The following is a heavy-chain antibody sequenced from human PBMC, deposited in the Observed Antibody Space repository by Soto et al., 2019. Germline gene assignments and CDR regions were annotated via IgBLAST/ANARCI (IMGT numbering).Heavy chain of an antibody. Sequence: QVQLVESGGGVVQPGRSLRLSCAASGFTFSSYGMHWVRQAPGKGLEWVAVIWYDGSNKYYADSVKGRFTISRDNSKHTLYLQMNSLRADDTAVYYCAKNDRRYCSGGSCYSFDYWGQGTLVTVSS. J-gene: IGHJ4*02. CDR1: GFTFSSYG. D-gene: IGHD2-15*01. CDR3: AKNDRRYCSGGSCYSFDY. V-gene: IGHV3-33*06. CDR2: IWYDGSNK.